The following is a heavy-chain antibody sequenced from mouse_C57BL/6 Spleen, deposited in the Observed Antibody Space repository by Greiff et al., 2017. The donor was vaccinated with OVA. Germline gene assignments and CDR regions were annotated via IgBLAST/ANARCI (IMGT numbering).Heavy chain of an antibody. CDR1: GYSITSGYY. Sequence: DVKLQESGPGLVKPSQSLSLTCSVTGYSITSGYYWTWIRQFPGNKLEWMGYISYDGSNNYNPSLKNRISITRDTSKNQFFLKLNSVTTEDTATYYCARGYDGYYDYWGQGTTLTVSS. J-gene: IGHJ2*01. D-gene: IGHD2-3*01. V-gene: IGHV3-6*01. CDR3: ARGYDGYYDY. CDR2: ISYDGSN.